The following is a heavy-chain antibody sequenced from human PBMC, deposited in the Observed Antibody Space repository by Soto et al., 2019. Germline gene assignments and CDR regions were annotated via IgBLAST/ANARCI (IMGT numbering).Heavy chain of an antibody. J-gene: IGHJ4*02. CDR1: GFTFDDYA. CDR2: ISGRGART. D-gene: IGHD2-8*01. CDR3: AKGGHCANGVCCQCDY. Sequence: EVQLLESGGGLVQPGGFLRLSCAASGFTFDDYAMSWVRQAPGKGLEWVSSISGRGARTYNADSVKGRFTISRDNSKNILYLQMNSLRVEDAAVYYCAKGGHCANGVCCQCDYWGQGTRVTVSP. V-gene: IGHV3-23*01.